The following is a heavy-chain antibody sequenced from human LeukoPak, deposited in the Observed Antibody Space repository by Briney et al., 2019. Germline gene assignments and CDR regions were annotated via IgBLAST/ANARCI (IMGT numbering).Heavy chain of an antibody. CDR1: XLSNEE. D-gene: IGHD3-9*01. CDR2: XXXXXXMI. J-gene: IGHJ6*04. CDR3: ARGDYDILTSSHQFYYYAMDV. Sequence: XLSNEEVNWVREAAGKGGEXGXXXXXXXXMIYYADSWEGRVTISRENKKKCVYLQMNSLRAEDTAIYYCARGDYDILTSSHQFYYYAMDVWGKGTTVTVSS. V-gene: IGHV3-48*03.